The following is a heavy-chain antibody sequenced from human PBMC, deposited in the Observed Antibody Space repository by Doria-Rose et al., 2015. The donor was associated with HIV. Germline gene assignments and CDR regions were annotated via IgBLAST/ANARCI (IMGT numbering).Heavy chain of an antibody. CDR1: GFTFSDYA. J-gene: IGHJ4*02. D-gene: IGHD6-6*01. Sequence: GDLVQPGGSLRLSCVASGFTFSDYAMGWVRQGPGKGLEWVSSISKSGDTRYFADSVKGRFTISRDNSKNALSLQMDSLRAEDTAVYYCAKQEGHPVQDYCFDFWGQGTLVIVS. CDR3: AKQEGHPVQDYCFDF. V-gene: IGHV3-23*01. CDR2: ISKSGDTR.